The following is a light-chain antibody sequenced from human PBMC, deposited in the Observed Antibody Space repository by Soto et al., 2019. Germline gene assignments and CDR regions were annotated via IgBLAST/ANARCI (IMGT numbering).Light chain of an antibody. Sequence: ELVLTQSPGTLSLSPGERATLSCRASQSVSSSYLAWYQQKPGQAPRLLIYGASSRATGIPDRFSGSGSGTDSTLTIRRLEPEDFALYYCQQYGTSPPWTFGQGTTVDIK. CDR3: QQYGTSPPWT. CDR1: QSVSSSY. J-gene: IGKJ1*01. V-gene: IGKV3-20*01. CDR2: GAS.